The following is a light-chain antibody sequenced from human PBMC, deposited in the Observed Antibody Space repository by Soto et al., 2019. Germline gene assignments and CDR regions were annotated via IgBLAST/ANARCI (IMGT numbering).Light chain of an antibody. CDR2: AAS. CDR1: QGISSY. CDR3: QQYYSPPWT. Sequence: IRMTQSPSSFSASTGDRVTITCRASQGISSYLAWYQQKPGKAPKLLIYAASTLQSGVPSRFSGSGSGTDFTLTISCLQSEDFATYYCQQYYSPPWTFGQGTKVEIK. V-gene: IGKV1-8*01. J-gene: IGKJ1*01.